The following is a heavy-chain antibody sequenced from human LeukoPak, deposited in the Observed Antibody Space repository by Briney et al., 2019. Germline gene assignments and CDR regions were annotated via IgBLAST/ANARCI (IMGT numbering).Heavy chain of an antibody. CDR3: ARFPQTYYYDSSGYYYVDY. Sequence: ASVKVSCKASGYSFTSYGISWVRQAPGQGLEWMGWISAYNGNTNYAQELQGRVTMTTDTSTSTAYMELRSLRSDDTAVYYCARFPQTYYYDSSGYYYVDYWGQGTLVTVSS. V-gene: IGHV1-18*01. CDR1: GYSFTSYG. D-gene: IGHD3-22*01. CDR2: ISAYNGNT. J-gene: IGHJ4*02.